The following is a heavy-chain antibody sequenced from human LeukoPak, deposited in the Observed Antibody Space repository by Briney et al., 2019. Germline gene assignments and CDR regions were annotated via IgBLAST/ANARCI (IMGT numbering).Heavy chain of an antibody. CDR2: INHSGST. D-gene: IGHD6-19*01. CDR1: GGSFSGYY. Sequence: SETLSLTCAVYGGSFSGYYWSWIRQPPGKGLEWIGEINHSGSTNYNPSLKTRVTISVDTSKNQFSLKLSSVTAADTAVYYCARVVVGWWAVAGTGPYYYYTDVWGKGTTVTVSS. CDR3: ARVVVGWWAVAGTGPYYYYTDV. J-gene: IGHJ6*03. V-gene: IGHV4-34*01.